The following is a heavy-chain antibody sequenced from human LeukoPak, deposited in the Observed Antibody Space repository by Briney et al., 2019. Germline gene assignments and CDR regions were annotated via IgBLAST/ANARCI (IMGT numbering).Heavy chain of an antibody. CDR2: ISYDGSNK. J-gene: IGHJ4*02. CDR3: ASERRRIAAAGRSDY. CDR1: GFIFNDFW. V-gene: IGHV3-30-3*01. D-gene: IGHD6-13*01. Sequence: GGSLRLSCTASGFIFNDFWMSWVRQAPGKGLEWVAVISYDGSNKYYADSVKGRFTISRDNSKNTLYLQMNSLRAEDTAVYYCASERRRIAAAGRSDYWGQGTLVTVSS.